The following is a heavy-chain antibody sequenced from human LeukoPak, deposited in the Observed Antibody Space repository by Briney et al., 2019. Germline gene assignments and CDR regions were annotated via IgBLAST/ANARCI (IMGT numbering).Heavy chain of an antibody. CDR1: GGSISSYY. CDR3: ARVRYSDSSVLTRKRSYYFDY. CDR2: ISTSGST. V-gene: IGHV4-4*07. D-gene: IGHD3-22*01. Sequence: TSETLSLTCTVSGGSISSYYWSWIRQPAGKGLESIGHISTSGSTNYNPSLKSRVTMSVDTSKNQFSLKLSSVTAADTAVYYCARVRYSDSSVLTRKRSYYFDYWGQGTLVTISS. J-gene: IGHJ4*02.